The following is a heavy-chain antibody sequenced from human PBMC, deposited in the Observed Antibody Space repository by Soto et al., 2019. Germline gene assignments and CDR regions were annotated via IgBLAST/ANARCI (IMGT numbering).Heavy chain of an antibody. CDR2: INVYNGST. Sequence: GASVKVSCKASGYTFINFGISWVRQAPGQGLEWMGWINVYNGSTNYAEKFQGRVIMTTDTSTSTAYMELKSLRSDDTAVYYCARGPDPTYSDYWGQGTLVTVSS. CDR3: ARGPDPTYSDY. V-gene: IGHV1-18*01. J-gene: IGHJ4*02. CDR1: GYTFINFG.